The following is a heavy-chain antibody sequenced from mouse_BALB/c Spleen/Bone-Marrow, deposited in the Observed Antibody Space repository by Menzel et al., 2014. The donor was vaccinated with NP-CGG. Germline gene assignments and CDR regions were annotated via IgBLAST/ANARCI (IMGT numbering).Heavy chain of an antibody. CDR1: GFTFSNYG. CDR3: TRRRDYDYFDY. Sequence: EVMLVESGGDLVKPGGSLKLSCAASGFTFSNYGMSWVRQIPDKRLEWVATISSGGTYTFYPDSVKGRFTISRDNKKNTLTLQMTSLKSEDTAMYYCTRRRDYDYFDYWGQGTTLTVSS. CDR2: ISSGGTYT. D-gene: IGHD2-4*01. V-gene: IGHV5-6*02. J-gene: IGHJ2*01.